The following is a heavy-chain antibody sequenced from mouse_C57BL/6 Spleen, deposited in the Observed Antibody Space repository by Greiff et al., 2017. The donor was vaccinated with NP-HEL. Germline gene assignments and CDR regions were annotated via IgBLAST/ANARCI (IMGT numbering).Heavy chain of an antibody. CDR3: ASEYDDGAAGFAD. J-gene: IGHJ3*01. Sequence: VQLQQSGPELVKPGASVKLSCKASGYTFTRYDIHWVQQRPGQGLEWIGWIYPSDGSTKYNEKFKGKATLTVATSSSTAYLELHSLTSEDAAVYVCASEYDDGAAGFADWGQGTLVTVSA. CDR2: IYPSDGST. D-gene: IGHD2-4*01. CDR1: GYTFTRYD. V-gene: IGHV1-85*01.